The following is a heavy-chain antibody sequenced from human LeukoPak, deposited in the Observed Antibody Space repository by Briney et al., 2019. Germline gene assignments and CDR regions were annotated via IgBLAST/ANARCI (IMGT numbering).Heavy chain of an antibody. J-gene: IGHJ4*02. CDR1: GFTFSSYA. Sequence: GGSLRPSCAASGFTFSSYAMSWVRQAPGKGLEWVSAISGSGGSTYYADSVKGRFTISRDNSKNSLYLQMNSLRAEDTAVYYCAKGRGSMIVPVIYYWGQGTLVTVSS. CDR3: AKGRGSMIVPVIYY. D-gene: IGHD3-22*01. CDR2: ISGSGGST. V-gene: IGHV3-23*01.